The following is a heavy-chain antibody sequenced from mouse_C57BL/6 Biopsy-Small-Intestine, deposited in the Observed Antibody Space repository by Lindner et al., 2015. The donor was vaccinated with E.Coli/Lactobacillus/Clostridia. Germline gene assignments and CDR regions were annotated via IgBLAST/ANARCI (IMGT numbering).Heavy chain of an antibody. V-gene: IGHV5-6*01. J-gene: IGHJ4*01. Sequence: VQLQESGGDLVKPGGSLKLSCAASGFTFSSYGMSWVRQTPDKRLEWVATISSGGSYTYYPDSVKGRFTISRDSAKNTLHLQMSSLKSEDTAMYYCARRIYAMDYWGQGTSVTVSS. CDR1: GFTFSSYG. CDR2: ISSGGSYT. CDR3: ARRIYAMDY.